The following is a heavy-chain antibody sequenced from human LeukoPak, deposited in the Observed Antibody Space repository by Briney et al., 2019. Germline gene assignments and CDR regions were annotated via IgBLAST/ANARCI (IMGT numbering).Heavy chain of an antibody. D-gene: IGHD6-13*01. Sequence: ASVKVSCKASGYTFTSYGISWVRQAPGQGLEWMGWISAYNGNTNYAQKLQGRVTMTTDTSTSTAYMELRSLRSDDTAVYYCARDLEQQLVYDWFDPWGQGTLVTVSS. V-gene: IGHV1-18*01. CDR1: GYTFTSYG. J-gene: IGHJ5*02. CDR2: ISAYNGNT. CDR3: ARDLEQQLVYDWFDP.